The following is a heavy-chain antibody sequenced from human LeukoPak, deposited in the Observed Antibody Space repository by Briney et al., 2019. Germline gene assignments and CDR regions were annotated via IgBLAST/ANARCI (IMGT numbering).Heavy chain of an antibody. Sequence: PSETLSLTCAVSGGSISSGGYSWSWIRQPPGKGLEWIGYIYHSGSTYYNPSLKSRVTMSVDTSKNQFSLKLTSVTAADTAVYYCARDRLGTTPDYWGQGALVTVSS. J-gene: IGHJ4*02. CDR3: ARDRLGTTPDY. V-gene: IGHV4-30-2*01. D-gene: IGHD1-26*01. CDR1: GGSISSGGYS. CDR2: IYHSGST.